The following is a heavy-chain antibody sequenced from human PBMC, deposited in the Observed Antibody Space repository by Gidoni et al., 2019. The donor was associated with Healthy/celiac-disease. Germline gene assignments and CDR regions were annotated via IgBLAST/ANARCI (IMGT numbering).Heavy chain of an antibody. J-gene: IGHJ4*02. V-gene: IGHV4-39*07. CDR1: GGSISSSSYY. D-gene: IGHD3-10*01. CDR2: IYYSGST. CDR3: ARVSVGHGSGSYIDY. Sequence: QLQLQESGPGLVKPSETLSLSCTVSGGSISSSSYYWGWIRQPPGKGLEWIGSIYYSGSTYYNPSLKSRVTISVDTSKNQFSLKLSSVTAADTAVYYCARVSVGHGSGSYIDYWGQGTLVTVSS.